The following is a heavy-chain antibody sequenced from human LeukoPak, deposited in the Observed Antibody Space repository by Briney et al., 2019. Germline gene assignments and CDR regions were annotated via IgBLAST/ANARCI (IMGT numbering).Heavy chain of an antibody. D-gene: IGHD1-26*01. CDR3: ARPGKWELPGTFDY. Sequence: GGSLRLSCAASGFTFSRYEMNWVRQAPGKGLEWVSYISSSGSTIYYADSVKGRFTISRDNAKNSLYLQMNSLRAEDTAVYYCARPGKWELPGTFDYWGQGTLVTVSS. V-gene: IGHV3-48*03. J-gene: IGHJ4*02. CDR2: ISSSGSTI. CDR1: GFTFSRYE.